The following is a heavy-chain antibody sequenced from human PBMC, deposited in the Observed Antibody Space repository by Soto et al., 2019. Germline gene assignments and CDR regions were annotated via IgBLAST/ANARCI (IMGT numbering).Heavy chain of an antibody. Sequence: RSLTCAVYGGSFSGYYWSWIRQPPGKGLEWIGEINHSGSTNYNPSLKSRVTISVDTSKNQFSLKLSSVTAADTAVYYCARTFMDTRGYSYGYGPWGQGTLVTVSS. V-gene: IGHV4-34*01. J-gene: IGHJ4*02. CDR3: ARTFMDTRGYSYGYGP. CDR2: INHSGST. CDR1: GGSFSGYY. D-gene: IGHD5-18*01.